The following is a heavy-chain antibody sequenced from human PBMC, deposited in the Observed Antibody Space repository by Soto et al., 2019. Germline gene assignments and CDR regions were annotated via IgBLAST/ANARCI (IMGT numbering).Heavy chain of an antibody. CDR2: ISGSGGST. V-gene: IGHV3-23*01. CDR1: GFTFSSYA. Sequence: EVQLLESGGGLVQPGGSLRLSCAASGFTFSSYAMSWVRQAPGKGLEWVSAISGSGGSTYYADSVKGRFTISRDNSKNPLYLQMNSLRAEDTAVYYWAKDGSSSTSCYNCWFDPWGQGTLVTVSS. CDR3: AKDGSSSTSCYNCWFDP. D-gene: IGHD2-2*02. J-gene: IGHJ5*02.